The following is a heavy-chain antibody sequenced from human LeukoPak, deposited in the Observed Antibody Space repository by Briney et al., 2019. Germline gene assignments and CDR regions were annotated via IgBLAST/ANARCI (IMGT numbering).Heavy chain of an antibody. CDR1: GFTLDDYA. J-gene: IGHJ4*02. Sequence: PGGSLRLSCAASGFTLDDYAMHWVRQTPGKGLEWVSGSSWNGGSIGYADCVKGRFTISRDNGKNSLYLQMNSLRAEDTALYYCTKDMGGGYSYGSGIDYWGQGTLVTVSS. CDR2: SSWNGGSI. CDR3: TKDMGGGYSYGSGIDY. D-gene: IGHD5-18*01. V-gene: IGHV3-9*01.